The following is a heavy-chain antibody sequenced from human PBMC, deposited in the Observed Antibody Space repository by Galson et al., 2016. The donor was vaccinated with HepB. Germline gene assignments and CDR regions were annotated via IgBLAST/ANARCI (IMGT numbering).Heavy chain of an antibody. J-gene: IGHJ4*02. CDR3: ARTLYEYVWGSYRYPQDY. V-gene: IGHV3-30-3*01. CDR2: ISYDGSNK. CDR1: GFTFSSYA. D-gene: IGHD3-16*02. Sequence: SLRLSCAASGFTFSSYAMHWVRQAPGKGLEWVAVISYDGSNKYYADSVKGRFTISRDNSKNTLYLQMNSLRTEDTAVYCCARTLYEYVWGSYRYPQDYWGQGTLVTVSS.